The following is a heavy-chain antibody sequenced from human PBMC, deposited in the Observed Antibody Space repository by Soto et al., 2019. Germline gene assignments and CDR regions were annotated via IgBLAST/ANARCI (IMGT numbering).Heavy chain of an antibody. CDR2: ISHDGNTT. CDR1: GFTFSSYA. CDR3: ARVAYYYDSSGYGDLNYFDY. J-gene: IGHJ4*02. D-gene: IGHD3-22*01. V-gene: IGHV3-30*14. Sequence: PGGSLRLSCAASGFTFSSYAMHWVRQAPGKGLEWVAFISHDGNTTFYADSVKGRFSISRDNSKNTLYLQMNSLRAEDTAAYYCARVAYYYDSSGYGDLNYFDYWGQGTLVTVSS.